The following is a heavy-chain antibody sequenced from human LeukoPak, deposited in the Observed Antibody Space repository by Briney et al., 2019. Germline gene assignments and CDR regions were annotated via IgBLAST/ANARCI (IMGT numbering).Heavy chain of an antibody. CDR3: ARDHRAYTAMVTWFDY. Sequence: ASVKVSCKASGYTFTGYYMRWVRQAPGQGLEWMGWINPNSGGTNYAQKFQGRVTMTRDTSISTAYVELSRLRSDDTAVYYCARDHRAYTAMVTWFDYWGQGTLVTVSS. D-gene: IGHD5-18*01. J-gene: IGHJ4*02. CDR1: GYTFTGYY. CDR2: INPNSGGT. V-gene: IGHV1-2*02.